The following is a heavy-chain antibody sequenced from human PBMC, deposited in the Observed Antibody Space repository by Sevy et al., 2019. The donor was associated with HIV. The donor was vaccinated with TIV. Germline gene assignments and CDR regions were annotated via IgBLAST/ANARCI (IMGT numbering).Heavy chain of an antibody. CDR1: GFTFSSYV. CDR2: ISYDGSNK. Sequence: GGSLRLSCAASGFTFSSYVMHWVRQAPGKGLEWVAVISYDGSNKYYADSVKGRFTISRDNSKNTLYLQMNSLRAEDTAVYYCAREKQQLGPYYYGMDVWGQGTTVTVSS. CDR3: AREKQQLGPYYYGMDV. J-gene: IGHJ6*02. D-gene: IGHD6-13*01. V-gene: IGHV3-30-3*01.